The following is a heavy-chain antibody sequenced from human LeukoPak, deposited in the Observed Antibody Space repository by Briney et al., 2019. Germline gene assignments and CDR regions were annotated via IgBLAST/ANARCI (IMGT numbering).Heavy chain of an antibody. CDR2: ISSRSTYT. J-gene: IGHJ4*02. CDR1: GFTFSDYY. Sequence: GGSLRLSCAASGFTFSDYYMSWIRQAPGKGLEWVSYISSRSTYTNYADSVKGRFTISRDNAKNSLYLQMNSLRAEDTAVYYCARAGQLYYDTTDKLRIYFDYWGQGTLVTVSS. V-gene: IGHV3-11*05. CDR3: ARAGQLYYDTTDKLRIYFDY. D-gene: IGHD3-22*01.